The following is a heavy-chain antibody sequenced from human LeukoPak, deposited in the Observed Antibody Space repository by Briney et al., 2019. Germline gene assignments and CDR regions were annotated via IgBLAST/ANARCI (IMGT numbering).Heavy chain of an antibody. CDR1: GGSVSGYY. CDR2: INHSGST. J-gene: IGHJ5*02. V-gene: IGHV4-34*01. CDR3: ARVVGGPSWFDP. D-gene: IGHD3-10*01. Sequence: PSETLSLTCAVYGGSVSGYYWSWIRQPPGKGLEWIGEINHSGSTNYNPSLKSRVTISVDTSKNQFSLKLSSVTAADTAVYYCARVVGGPSWFDPWGQGTLVTVSS.